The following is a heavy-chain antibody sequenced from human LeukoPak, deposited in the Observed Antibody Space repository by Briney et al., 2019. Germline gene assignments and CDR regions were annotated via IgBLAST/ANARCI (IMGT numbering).Heavy chain of an antibody. CDR1: GYTFTSYA. Sequence: ASVKVSCKASGYTFTSYAMHWVRQAPGQRLEWMGWINAGNGNTKYSQKFQGRVTITRDTSASTAYMELSSLRSEDTAVYYCATSTVVTTLGSNSWVYYYGMDVWGQGTTVTVSS. CDR2: INAGNGNT. V-gene: IGHV1-3*01. D-gene: IGHD4-23*01. CDR3: ATSTVVTTLGSNSWVYYYGMDV. J-gene: IGHJ6*02.